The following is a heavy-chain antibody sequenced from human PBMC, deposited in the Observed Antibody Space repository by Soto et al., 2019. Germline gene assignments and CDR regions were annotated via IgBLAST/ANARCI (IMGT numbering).Heavy chain of an antibody. D-gene: IGHD6-13*01. CDR2: VNTYNGNP. V-gene: IGHV1-18*01. J-gene: IGHJ5*01. CDR3: ARDSQYSTSWQRFDS. Sequence: GASVKVSCKASGYTFTIYAISWVRQAPGRGLEWMGWVNTYNGNPNYAQIFQGRVTMTTDTSTGTAYMELRSLKSDDSAVYYCARDSQYSTSWQRFDSWGHGTLVTVSS. CDR1: GYTFTIYA.